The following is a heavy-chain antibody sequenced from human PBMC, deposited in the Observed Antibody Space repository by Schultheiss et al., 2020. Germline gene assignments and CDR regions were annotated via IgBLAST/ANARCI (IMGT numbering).Heavy chain of an antibody. CDR3: AREYYYGSGSYYSRYYGMDV. Sequence: SLKISCAASGFTFSSYGMHWVRQAPGKGLEWVAVIWYDGSNKYYADSVKGRFTISRDNSKNTLYLQMNSLRAEDTAVYYCAREYYYGSGSYYSRYYGMDVWGQGTTVTVSS. CDR2: IWYDGSNK. D-gene: IGHD3-10*01. V-gene: IGHV3-33*01. CDR1: GFTFSSYG. J-gene: IGHJ6*02.